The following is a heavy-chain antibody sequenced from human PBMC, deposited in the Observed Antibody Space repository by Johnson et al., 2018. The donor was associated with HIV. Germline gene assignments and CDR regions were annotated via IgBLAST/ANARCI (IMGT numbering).Heavy chain of an antibody. CDR3: AKDIRPFVPVVPSRGFDI. D-gene: IGHD2-8*02. CDR1: GFTFDDYA. Sequence: VQLVESGGGLVQPGRSLRLSCSASGFTFDDYAMHWVRQAPGKGPEWVSGISWNSGSIGYAASVKGRFTISRDNAKNSLYLQMNSLRTEDTALFYCAKDIRPFVPVVPSRGFDIWGQGTMVTVSS. V-gene: IGHV3-9*01. CDR2: ISWNSGSI. J-gene: IGHJ3*02.